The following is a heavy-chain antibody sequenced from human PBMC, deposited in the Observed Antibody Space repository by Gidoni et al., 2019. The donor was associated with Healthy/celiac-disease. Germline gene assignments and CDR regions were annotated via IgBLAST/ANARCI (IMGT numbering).Heavy chain of an antibody. CDR2: ISSSSSTR. Sequence: EVQLVESGGGLVQPGGSLRLSCAASGFTFSSYSMNWVRQAPGKGLEWVSYISSSSSTRYYADSVKGRFTISRDNAKNSLYLQMNSLRAEDTAVYYCARDEWEPLFPTLQHWGQGTLVTVSS. CDR3: ARDEWEPLFPTLQH. CDR1: GFTFSSYS. J-gene: IGHJ1*01. V-gene: IGHV3-48*01. D-gene: IGHD1-26*01.